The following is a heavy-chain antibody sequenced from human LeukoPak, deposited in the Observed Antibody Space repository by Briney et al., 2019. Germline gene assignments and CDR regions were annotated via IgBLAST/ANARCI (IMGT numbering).Heavy chain of an antibody. CDR3: ASSIPGATVAS. Sequence: ASVKVSRKASVYTFTSYGISWVRQAPGQGLEWMGWISAYNGNTNYAQKLQGRVTMTTDTSTSTAYMELRSLRSDDTAVYYCASSIPGATVASWGQGTLVTVSS. CDR1: VYTFTSYG. D-gene: IGHD4-23*01. CDR2: ISAYNGNT. J-gene: IGHJ5*02. V-gene: IGHV1-18*01.